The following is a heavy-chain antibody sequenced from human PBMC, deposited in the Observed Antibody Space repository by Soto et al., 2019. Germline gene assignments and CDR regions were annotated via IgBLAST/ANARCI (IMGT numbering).Heavy chain of an antibody. J-gene: IGHJ6*04. D-gene: IGHD2-2*01. CDR2: SGSGGYTL. CDR1: GYTLTSYR. CDR3: ATGVPPAAKSAYHPYGIDV. Sequence: SCKASGYTLTSYRISLIRPSPGNGLAWISYSGSGGYTLYYASSVKGRFTISMDSAENSVYLQMNSLRAEDSAVYQCATGVPPAAKSAYHPYGIDVWGEGTTVTVSS. V-gene: IGHV3-11*01.